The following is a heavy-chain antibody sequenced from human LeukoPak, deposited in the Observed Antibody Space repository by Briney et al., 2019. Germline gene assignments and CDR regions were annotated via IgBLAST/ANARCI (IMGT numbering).Heavy chain of an antibody. CDR3: ARDHIVVVTAIAWNYYYYYGMDV. V-gene: IGHV3-7*03. Sequence: TGGSLRLSCAASGFTFSSYAMSWVRQAPGKGLEWVANIKQDGSEKYYVDSVKGRFTISRDNAKNSLYLQVNSLRAEDTAVYYCARDHIVVVTAIAWNYYYYYGMDVWGQGTTVTVSS. CDR2: IKQDGSEK. CDR1: GFTFSSYA. D-gene: IGHD2-21*02. J-gene: IGHJ6*02.